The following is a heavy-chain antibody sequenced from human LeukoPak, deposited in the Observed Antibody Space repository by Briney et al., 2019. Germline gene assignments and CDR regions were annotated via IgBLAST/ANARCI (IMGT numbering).Heavy chain of an antibody. CDR2: ISGSGGST. CDR3: AKSTGATVTTNY. D-gene: IGHD4-17*01. CDR1: GFTFSSYA. V-gene: IGHV3-23*01. Sequence: PGGSLRLSCAASGFTFSSYAMSWVRQAPGKGLEWVSAISGSGGSTYYADSVKGRFTISRDNSKNTLFLQMNSLRAEDTAVYYCAKSTGATVTTNYWGQGTLVTVSS. J-gene: IGHJ4*02.